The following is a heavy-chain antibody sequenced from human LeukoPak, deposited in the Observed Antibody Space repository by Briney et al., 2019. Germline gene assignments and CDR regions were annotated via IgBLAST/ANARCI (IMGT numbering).Heavy chain of an antibody. V-gene: IGHV3-33*01. CDR2: VWYDGSNK. J-gene: IGHJ6*02. CDR3: ARDKYSGTGGYYGMDV. Sequence: GGSLRLSCAASGFTFSSYGMHWVRQAPGKGLEWVAVVWYDGSNKYYADSVKGRFTISRDNSKNTLYLQMNSLRAEDTAVYYCARDKYSGTGGYYGMDVWGQGTRVTVSS. D-gene: IGHD1-26*01. CDR1: GFTFSSYG.